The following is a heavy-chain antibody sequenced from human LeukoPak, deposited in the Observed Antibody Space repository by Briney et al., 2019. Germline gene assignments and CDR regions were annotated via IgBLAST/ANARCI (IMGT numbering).Heavy chain of an antibody. CDR2: INPNSGGT. CDR1: GYTFTGYY. J-gene: IGHJ1*01. CDR3: ARADALDATVRYLLTYFQH. Sequence: SSVKVSCKASGYTFTGYYMHWVRQAPGQGLEWMGWINPNSGGTNYAQKFQGRVTMTRDTSISTAYMELSRLRSDDTAVYYCARADALDATVRYLLTYFQHWGQGTLVTVSS. D-gene: IGHD4-17*01. V-gene: IGHV1-2*02.